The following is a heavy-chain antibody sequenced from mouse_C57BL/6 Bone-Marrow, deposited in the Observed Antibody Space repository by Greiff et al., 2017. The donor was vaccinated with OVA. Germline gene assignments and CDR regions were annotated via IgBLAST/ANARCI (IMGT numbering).Heavy chain of an antibody. D-gene: IGHD1-1*01. CDR2: INPGSGGT. CDR1: GYAFTNYL. V-gene: IGHV1-54*01. Sequence: QVQLQQSGAELVRPGTSVKVSCKASGYAFTNYLIEWVKQRPGQGLEWIGVINPGSGGTNYNEKFKGKATLTADKSSSTAYMQLSSLTSEDSAVYFCAREGGLRPFACWGQGAMVTVSA. CDR3: AREGGLRPFAC. J-gene: IGHJ3*01.